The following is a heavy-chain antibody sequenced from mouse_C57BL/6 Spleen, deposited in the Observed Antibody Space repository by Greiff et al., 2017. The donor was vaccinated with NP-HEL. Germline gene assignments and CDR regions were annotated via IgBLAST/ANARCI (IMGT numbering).Heavy chain of an antibody. CDR3: TREGAGTGAMDY. Sequence: EVKLVESGEGLVKPGGSLKLSCAASGFTFSSYAMSWVRQTPEKRLEWVAYISSGGDYIYYADTVKGRFTISRDNARNTLYLQMSSLKSEDTAMYYCTREGAGTGAMDYWGQGTSVTVSS. CDR2: ISSGGDYI. CDR1: GFTFSSYA. V-gene: IGHV5-9-1*02. J-gene: IGHJ4*01. D-gene: IGHD3-3*01.